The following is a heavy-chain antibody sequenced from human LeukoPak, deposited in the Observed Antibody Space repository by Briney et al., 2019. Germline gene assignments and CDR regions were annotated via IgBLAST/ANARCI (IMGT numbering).Heavy chain of an antibody. D-gene: IGHD3-10*01. Sequence: SETLSLTCTVSVGSISSYYWSWIRQPPGKGLEWIGYIYYSGSTNYNPSLKSRVTISVDTSKNQFSLKLSSVTAADTAVFYCARDRGNYFDYWGQGTLVTVSS. CDR2: IYYSGST. CDR1: VGSISSYY. V-gene: IGHV4-59*01. CDR3: ARDRGNYFDY. J-gene: IGHJ4*02.